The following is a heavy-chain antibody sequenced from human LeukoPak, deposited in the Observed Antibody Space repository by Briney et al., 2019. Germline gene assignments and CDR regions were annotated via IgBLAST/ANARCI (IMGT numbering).Heavy chain of an antibody. CDR2: IYHTGNT. CDR1: GYSLSDGFY. D-gene: IGHD2-15*01. Sequence: PSPTLSLTCSVSGYSLSDGFYWGWIRQPPGKGLEWIGTIYHTGNTYYNPSLESRITISVDTSKNQFSLKLTSVTATDTAVYYCATSGVLYWIQTWGQGTLVTVSS. J-gene: IGHJ5*02. V-gene: IGHV4-38-2*01. CDR3: ATSGVLYWIQT.